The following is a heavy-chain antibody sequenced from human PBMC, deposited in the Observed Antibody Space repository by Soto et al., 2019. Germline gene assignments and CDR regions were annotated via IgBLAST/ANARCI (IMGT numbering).Heavy chain of an antibody. V-gene: IGHV6-1*01. CDR3: TGITSFRGMDV. D-gene: IGHD3-10*01. CDR1: GDSVSSNSAA. CDR2: TYYRSKWNN. Sequence: QPLSLPAAISGDSVSSNSAACNWIRHSPSRGLEWLGRTYYRSKWNNDYALSVKSRITINPDTPKNQFSLHLYSVTPEDTAVYYCTGITSFRGMDVWGQGTPVTVSS. J-gene: IGHJ6*02.